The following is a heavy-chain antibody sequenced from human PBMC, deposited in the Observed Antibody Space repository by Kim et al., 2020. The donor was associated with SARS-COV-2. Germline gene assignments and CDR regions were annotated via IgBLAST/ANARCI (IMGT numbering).Heavy chain of an antibody. V-gene: IGHV6-1*01. Sequence: SQTLSLTCAISGDSVSSYTAAWNWIRQSPSRGLQWLGRTFYRSKWYYDYAGSVRSRVTITPDTSKNQFSLHLNSVTPEDTAVYYCVRQRSWMTGPTQYYYGVDVWGQGTTVTVSS. CDR2: TFYRSKWYY. CDR1: GDSVSSYTAA. D-gene: IGHD1-7*01. J-gene: IGHJ6*02. CDR3: VRQRSWMTGPTQYYYGVDV.